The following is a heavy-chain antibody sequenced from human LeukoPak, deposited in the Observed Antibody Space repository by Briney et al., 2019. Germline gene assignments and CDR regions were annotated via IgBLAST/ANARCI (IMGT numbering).Heavy chain of an antibody. CDR1: GFTFSSYS. J-gene: IGHJ4*02. CDR2: ISSSSSYI. D-gene: IGHD3-9*01. CDR3: ARGPEDILTGYYSPGVPCDY. V-gene: IGHV3-21*01. Sequence: PGGSLRLSCAASGFTFSSYSMNWVRQAPGKGLEWVSSISSSSSYIYYADSVKGRFTISRDNAKNSLYLQMNSLRAEDTAVYYCARGPEDILTGYYSPGVPCDYWGQGTLVTVSS.